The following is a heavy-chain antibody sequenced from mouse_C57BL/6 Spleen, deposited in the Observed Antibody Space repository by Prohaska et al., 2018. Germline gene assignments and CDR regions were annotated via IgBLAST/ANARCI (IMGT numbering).Heavy chain of an antibody. CDR1: GYTFTSYW. CDR2: IHPSDSDT. D-gene: IGHD2-1*01. CDR3: AIPIYYGNYDAMDY. J-gene: IGHJ4*01. V-gene: IGHV1-74*01. Sequence: QVQLQQPGAELVKPGASVKLSCKASGYTFTSYWMHLVTQRPGQGLELIGRIHPSDSDTNYNQKFKGKATVTVDKSSSTAYMQLSSLTSEDSAVYYCAIPIYYGNYDAMDYWGQGTSVTVSS.